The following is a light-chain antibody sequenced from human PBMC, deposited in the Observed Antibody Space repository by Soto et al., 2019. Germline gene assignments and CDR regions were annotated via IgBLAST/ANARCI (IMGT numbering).Light chain of an antibody. J-gene: IGKJ1*01. Sequence: EIVMTQSPATLSLSPGERATLSCRASESVSTNLAWYQQKAGQAPRLLIYGASTRATGIPARFSGSGSGTESTLTISSLQSEDFAVYYCQQYNNWPQTFGQGTKVDIK. CDR1: ESVSTN. CDR3: QQYNNWPQT. V-gene: IGKV3-15*01. CDR2: GAS.